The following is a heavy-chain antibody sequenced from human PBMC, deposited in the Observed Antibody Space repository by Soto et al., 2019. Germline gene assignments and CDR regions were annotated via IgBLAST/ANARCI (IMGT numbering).Heavy chain of an antibody. Sequence: SVKVSCKASGGTFSSYAISWVRQAPGQGLEWMGGIIPIFGTANYAQKFQGRVTITADESTSTAYMELSSLRSEDTAVYYCARSYSSGWSEGYYWGQGILVTVSS. V-gene: IGHV1-69*13. CDR1: GGTFSSYA. D-gene: IGHD6-19*01. J-gene: IGHJ4*02. CDR2: IIPIFGTA. CDR3: ARSYSSGWSEGYY.